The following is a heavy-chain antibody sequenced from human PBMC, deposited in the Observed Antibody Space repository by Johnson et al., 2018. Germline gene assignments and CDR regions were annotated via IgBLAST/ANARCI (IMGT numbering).Heavy chain of an antibody. CDR2: INHSGST. D-gene: IGHD2-15*01. V-gene: IGHV4-34*01. CDR3: ARESREVVAATRDAFDI. Sequence: QVQLQQWGAGLLKPSETLSLTCAVYGGSFSGYYWSWIRQPPGKGLEWIGEINHSGSTNYNPSLKSRVTISVDTAKNQFSLKLSSVTAADTAVYYVARESREVVAATRDAFDIWGQGTMVTVSS. CDR1: GGSFSGYY. J-gene: IGHJ3*02.